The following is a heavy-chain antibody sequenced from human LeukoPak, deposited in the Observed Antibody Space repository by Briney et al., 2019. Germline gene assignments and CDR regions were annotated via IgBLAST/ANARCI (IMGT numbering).Heavy chain of an antibody. CDR3: ARGYSSGWYYFDY. CDR2: ISYDGSNK. D-gene: IGHD6-19*01. Sequence: GGSLRLSCAASGFTFSGYAMHWVRQAPGKGLEWVAVISYDGSNKYYADSVKGRFTISRDNSKNTLYLQMNSLRAEDTAVYYCARGYSSGWYYFDYWGQGTLVTVSS. V-gene: IGHV3-30-3*01. CDR1: GFTFSGYA. J-gene: IGHJ4*02.